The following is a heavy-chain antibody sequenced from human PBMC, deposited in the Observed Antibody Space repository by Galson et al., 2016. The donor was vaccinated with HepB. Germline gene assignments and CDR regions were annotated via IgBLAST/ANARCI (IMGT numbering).Heavy chain of an antibody. Sequence: SLRLSCAASGFTVTNAWMTWVRQAPGKGLEWVGRIKSRTDGGTADYAAPVKGRFIISGDDSKNTLYLQTNSLKTEDTAVYYCSNHYGSGTYYEFDPWGQGTPVTVSS. D-gene: IGHD3-10*01. CDR2: IKSRTDGGTA. CDR3: SNHYGSGTYYEFDP. CDR1: GFTVTNAW. V-gene: IGHV3-15*01. J-gene: IGHJ5*02.